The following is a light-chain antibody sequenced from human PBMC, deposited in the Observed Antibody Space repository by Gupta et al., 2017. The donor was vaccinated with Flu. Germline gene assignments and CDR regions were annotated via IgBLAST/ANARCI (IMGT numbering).Light chain of an antibody. V-gene: IGKV1-33*01. J-gene: IGKJ4*01. CDR3: QQYDYPALT. CDR2: DAS. CDR1: QDISNY. Sequence: DIQMTQSPSSLSASVGDRVTITCQASQDISNYLNWYQQKPGKAPKLLIYDASNLETGVPSRFSGSGSGTDFTFTISSLQPEDIATYYCQQYDYPALTFGGGTKVEIK.